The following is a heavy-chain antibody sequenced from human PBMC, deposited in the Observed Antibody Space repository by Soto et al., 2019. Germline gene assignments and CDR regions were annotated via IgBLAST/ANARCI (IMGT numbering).Heavy chain of an antibody. V-gene: IGHV3-23*01. D-gene: IGHD6-19*01. CDR3: ASPQRRYSSGWRGAFDI. CDR2: ISGSGGST. Sequence: EVQLLESGGGLVQPGGSLRLSCAASGFTFSSYAMSWVRQAPGKGLEWVSAISGSGGSTYYADSVKGRFTISRDNSKNTLYLQMNSLRAEDTAVYYCASPQRRYSSGWRGAFDIWGQSTMVTVSS. CDR1: GFTFSSYA. J-gene: IGHJ3*02.